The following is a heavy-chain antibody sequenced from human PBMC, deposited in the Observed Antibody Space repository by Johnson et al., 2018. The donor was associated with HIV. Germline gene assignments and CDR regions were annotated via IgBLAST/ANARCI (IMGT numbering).Heavy chain of an antibody. J-gene: IGHJ3*02. CDR1: GFTFSSYD. CDR2: IGTAGDK. Sequence: VQLVESGGGVVQPGRSLRLSCAASGFTFSSYDMHWVRQATGKGLEWVSAIGTAGDKYYVDSVKGRFTIPRDNVQNSLSLQMNSLRPEDTAVYYCAREYEAFDIWGQGTMVTVSS. CDR3: AREYEAFDI. V-gene: IGHV3-13*01.